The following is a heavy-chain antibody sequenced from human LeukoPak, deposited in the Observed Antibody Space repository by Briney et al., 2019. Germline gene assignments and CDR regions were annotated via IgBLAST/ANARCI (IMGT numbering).Heavy chain of an antibody. CDR2: IYHSGST. D-gene: IGHD4-17*01. CDR3: ARAPYGDYVGLDY. Sequence: SQTLSLTCAVSGDSISSGGYSWSWIRQPPGKGLEWIGYIYHSGSTYYSPSLKSRVTISVDRSKNQFSLRLSSVTAADTAVYYCARAPYGDYVGLDYWGQGTLVTVSS. J-gene: IGHJ4*02. CDR1: GDSISSGGYS. V-gene: IGHV4-30-2*01.